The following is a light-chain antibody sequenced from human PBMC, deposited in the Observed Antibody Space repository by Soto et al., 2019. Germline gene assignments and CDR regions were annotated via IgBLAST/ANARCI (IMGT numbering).Light chain of an antibody. CDR1: SSDVGGYNY. Sequence: QSALTQPASVSGSPGQSITISCTGTSSDVGGYNYVSWYQQHPGKAPKLMIYDVSNRPSGVSNRFSGSKSGNTASLTISGLQAEYEADYYCSSYTSSTTSSFGTGTKLTVL. CDR2: DVS. V-gene: IGLV2-14*03. CDR3: SSYTSSTTSS. J-gene: IGLJ1*01.